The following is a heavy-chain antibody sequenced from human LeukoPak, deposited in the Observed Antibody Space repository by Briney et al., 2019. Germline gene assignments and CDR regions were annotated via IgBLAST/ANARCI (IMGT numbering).Heavy chain of an antibody. CDR3: AKGLYYDFWSGYWDY. Sequence: PGGSLRLSCAASGFTFSSYAMSWVRQAPGKGLEWVSAISGSGGSTYYADSVKDRFTISRDNSKNTLYLQMNSLRAEDTAVYYCAKGLYYDFWSGYWDYWGQGTLVTVSS. D-gene: IGHD3-3*01. CDR1: GFTFSSYA. CDR2: ISGSGGST. V-gene: IGHV3-23*01. J-gene: IGHJ4*02.